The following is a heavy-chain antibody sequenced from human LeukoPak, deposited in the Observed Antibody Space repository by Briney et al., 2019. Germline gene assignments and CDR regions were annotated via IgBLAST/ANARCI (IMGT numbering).Heavy chain of an antibody. CDR1: GFTFSSYS. V-gene: IGHV3-21*01. CDR3: ARAASGSSGYKNSPKGLDFDY. J-gene: IGHJ4*02. CDR2: ISSSSSYI. D-gene: IGHD3-22*01. Sequence: GGSLRLSCAASGFTFSSYSMNWVRQAPGKGLEWVSSISSSSSYIYYADSVKGRFTISRDNAKNSLYLQMNSLRAEDTAVYYCARAASGSSGYKNSPKGLDFDYWGQGTLVTVSS.